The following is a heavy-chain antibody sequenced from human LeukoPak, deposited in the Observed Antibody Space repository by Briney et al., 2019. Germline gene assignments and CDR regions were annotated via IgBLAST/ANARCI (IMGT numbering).Heavy chain of an antibody. D-gene: IGHD3-9*01. CDR1: GFTFSSYA. J-gene: IGHJ3*02. V-gene: IGHV3-23*01. CDR3: AKGSDWFNAFDI. CDR2: ISGSGGST. Sequence: GGPLRLSCAASGFTFSSYAMSWVRQAPGKGLEWVSAISGSGGSTYYADSVKGRFTISRDNSKNTLYLQMNSLRAEDTAVYYCAKGSDWFNAFDIWGQGTMVTVSS.